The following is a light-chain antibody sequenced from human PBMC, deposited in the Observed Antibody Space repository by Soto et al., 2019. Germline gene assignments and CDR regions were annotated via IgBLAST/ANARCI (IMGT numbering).Light chain of an antibody. CDR3: SSYTSSNTLV. CDR2: DVN. V-gene: IGLV2-14*01. Sequence: QSALTQPASVSGSPGQSITISCTGTSSDVGGYNYVSWYQQHPGKAPKLMIYDVNNRPSGVSNRFSGSKSGNTASLTISGLQAEGEADYYCSSYTSSNTLVFGTGTKVTVL. CDR1: SSDVGGYNY. J-gene: IGLJ1*01.